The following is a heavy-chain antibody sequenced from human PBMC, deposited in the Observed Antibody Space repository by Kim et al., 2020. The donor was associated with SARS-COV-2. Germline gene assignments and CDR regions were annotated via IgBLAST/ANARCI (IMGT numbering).Heavy chain of an antibody. D-gene: IGHD3-22*01. V-gene: IGHV3-64*01. CDR3: AREQYYYDSSGWERYYYYYGMDV. CDR1: GFTFSSYA. CDR2: ISSNGGST. J-gene: IGHJ6*02. Sequence: GGSLRLSCAASGFTFSSYAMHWVRQAPGKGLEYVSAISSNGGSTYYANSVKGRFTISRDNSKNTLYLQMGSLRAEDMAVYYCAREQYYYDSSGWERYYYYYGMDVWGQGTTVTVS.